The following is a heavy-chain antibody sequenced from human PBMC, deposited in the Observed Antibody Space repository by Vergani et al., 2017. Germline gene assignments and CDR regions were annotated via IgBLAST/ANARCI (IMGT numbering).Heavy chain of an antibody. CDR2: IIPIFGIA. CDR3: AGMGPQTYYYDSSGFDY. D-gene: IGHD3-22*01. Sequence: QVQLVQSGAEVKKPGSSVKVSCKASGGTFSSYAISWVRQAPGQGLEWMGGIIPIFGIANYAQKFQGRVTITADKSTSTAYMELSSLRSEDTAVYYCAGMGPQTYYYDSSGFDYWGQGTLVTVSS. CDR1: GGTFSSYA. J-gene: IGHJ4*02. V-gene: IGHV1-69*17.